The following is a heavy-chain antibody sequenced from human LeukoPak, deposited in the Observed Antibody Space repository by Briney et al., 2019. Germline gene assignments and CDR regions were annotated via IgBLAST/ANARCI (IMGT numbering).Heavy chain of an antibody. V-gene: IGHV3-23*01. CDR3: AKRIEADY. J-gene: IGHJ4*02. CDR1: GFTFSSDA. Sequence: QSGGSLRLSCTASGFTFSSDAMSWVRQAPGKGLEWVSAISGSGGSTHYADSVKGRFTISRDNSKNTLYLQMNNLRGDDTAVYYCAKRIEADYWGQGTLVTVSS. CDR2: ISGSGGST.